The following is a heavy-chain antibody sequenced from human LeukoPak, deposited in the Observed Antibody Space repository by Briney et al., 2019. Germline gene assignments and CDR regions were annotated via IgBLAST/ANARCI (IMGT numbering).Heavy chain of an antibody. CDR2: ISAYNGNT. CDR3: ARDLGSRWELPGPGY. CDR1: GYTFTSYA. V-gene: IGHV1-18*01. Sequence: ASVKVSCKASGYTFTSYAMNWVRQAPGQGLEWMGWISAYNGNTNYAQKLQGRVTMTTDTSTSTAYMELRSLRSDDTAVYYCARDLGSRWELPGPGYWGQGTLVTVSS. J-gene: IGHJ4*02. D-gene: IGHD1-26*01.